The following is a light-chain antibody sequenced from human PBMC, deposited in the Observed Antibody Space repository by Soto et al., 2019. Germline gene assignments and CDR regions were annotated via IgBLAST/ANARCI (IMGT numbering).Light chain of an antibody. V-gene: IGKV3-20*01. CDR2: GIS. CDR1: HTISSSY. J-gene: IGKJ1*01. Sequence: EIVLTQSPGTLSLSPGERATLSCRASHTISSSYLAWYQQKPGQAPRLLMYGISRRATGIPDRFNASGSGTDFSLTITRLEREDFAVYYCQQYVTLSHRTFGQGTKVEIK. CDR3: QQYVTLSHRT.